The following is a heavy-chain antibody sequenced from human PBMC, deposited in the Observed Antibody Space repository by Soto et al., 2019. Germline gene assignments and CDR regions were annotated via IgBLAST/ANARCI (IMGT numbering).Heavy chain of an antibody. D-gene: IGHD2-15*01. J-gene: IGHJ4*02. Sequence: SETLSLTCVVSGYPISSGFHWGWIRQPPGMGLEWIGNIFHSGTTCYNPSLKSRVTISVDTSKNQFSMNVNSVTAADTAIYYCARFRGYCNTGNCAADYWGQGTVVSVPS. CDR2: IFHSGTT. CDR1: GYPISSGFH. CDR3: ARFRGYCNTGNCAADY. V-gene: IGHV4-38-2*01.